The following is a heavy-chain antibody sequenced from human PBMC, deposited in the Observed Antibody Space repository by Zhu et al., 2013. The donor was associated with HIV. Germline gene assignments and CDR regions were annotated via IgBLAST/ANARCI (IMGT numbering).Heavy chain of an antibody. D-gene: IGHD2-2*01. CDR1: GYTFTSYY. Sequence: QVQLVQSGAEVKKPGASVKVSCKASGYTFTSYYMHWVRQAPGQGLEWMGIINPSGGSTSYAQKFQGRVTMTRDTSTSTVYMELSSLRSEDTAVYYCAREARYCSSTSCLWLYYYYGMDVWGQGTTVTVSS. CDR2: INPSGGST. CDR3: AREARYCSSTSCLWLYYYYGMDV. J-gene: IGHJ6*02. V-gene: IGHV1-46*03.